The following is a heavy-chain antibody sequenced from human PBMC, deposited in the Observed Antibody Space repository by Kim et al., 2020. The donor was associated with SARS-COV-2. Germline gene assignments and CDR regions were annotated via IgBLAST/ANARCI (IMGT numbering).Heavy chain of an antibody. CDR2: ISSSGSTI. V-gene: IGHV3-11*01. J-gene: IGHJ4*02. CDR3: ASVYDSSGYVFDY. Sequence: GGSLRLSCAASGFTFSDYYMSWIRQAPGKGLEWVSYISSSGSTIYYADSVKGRFTISRDNAKNSLYLQMNSLRAEDTAVYYCASVYDSSGYVFDYWGQGTLVTVSS. D-gene: IGHD3-22*01. CDR1: GFTFSDYY.